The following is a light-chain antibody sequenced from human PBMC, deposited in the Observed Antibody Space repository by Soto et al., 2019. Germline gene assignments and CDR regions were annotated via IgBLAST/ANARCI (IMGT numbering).Light chain of an antibody. V-gene: IGKV1-27*01. J-gene: IGKJ5*01. Sequence: DIQMTQSPASVPASVGDRVTITCRAGQHISTYLAWYQQKPGKVPKLLIYAASTLQSGVPSRFSGSGSGTDFTLTISSLQPEDVATYYCQKYNSAPSITFGQGTRLEIK. CDR2: AAS. CDR1: QHISTY. CDR3: QKYNSAPSIT.